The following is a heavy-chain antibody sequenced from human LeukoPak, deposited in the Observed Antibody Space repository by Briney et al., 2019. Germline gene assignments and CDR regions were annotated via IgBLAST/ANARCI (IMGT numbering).Heavy chain of an antibody. V-gene: IGHV1-18*01. Sequence: GASVKVSCKASGYTFTSYAMHWVRQAPGQGLEWMGWISAYNGNTNYAQKLQGRVTMTTDTSTSTAYMELRSLRSDDTAVYYCARDYYDSSGYYTKFDYWGQGTLVTVSS. CDR3: ARDYYDSSGYYTKFDY. CDR2: ISAYNGNT. J-gene: IGHJ4*02. CDR1: GYTFTSYA. D-gene: IGHD3-22*01.